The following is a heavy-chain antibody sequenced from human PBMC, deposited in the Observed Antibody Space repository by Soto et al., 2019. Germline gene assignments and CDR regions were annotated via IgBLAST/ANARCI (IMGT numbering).Heavy chain of an antibody. CDR1: GYTFINYD. CDR3: VALAR. Sequence: GASVKVSCKASGYTFINYDINWVRQAAGQGLEWMGWMKPNSGVTGYGHKFQGRIALTRDTSTSTAFMELSGLKFEDTAVYYCVALARWGQGTLVTVSS. CDR2: MKPNSGVT. D-gene: IGHD6-6*01. V-gene: IGHV1-8*01. J-gene: IGHJ4*02.